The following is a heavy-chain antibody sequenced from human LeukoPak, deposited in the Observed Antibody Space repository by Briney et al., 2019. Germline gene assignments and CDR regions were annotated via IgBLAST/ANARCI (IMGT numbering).Heavy chain of an antibody. V-gene: IGHV3-7*01. CDR2: IKQDGDEK. CDR3: AELGITMIGGV. Sequence: GGSLRLSCAASGFRFNTYWMSWVRQAPGKGLEWVANIKQDGDEKYYADSVKGRFTISRDNGKNSLDLQMNSLRAEDTAVYYCAELGITMIGGVWGKGTTVTISS. J-gene: IGHJ6*04. CDR1: GFRFNTYW. D-gene: IGHD3-10*02.